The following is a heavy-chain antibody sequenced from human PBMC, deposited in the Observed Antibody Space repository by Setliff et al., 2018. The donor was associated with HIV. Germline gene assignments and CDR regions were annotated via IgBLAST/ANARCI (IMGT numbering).Heavy chain of an antibody. V-gene: IGHV4-4*07. D-gene: IGHD1-1*01. CDR2: IYTSGNT. J-gene: IGHJ5*02. CDR1: GGSISSYY. CDR3: ARDTTPGIGQAANWFDP. Sequence: SETLSLTCTVSGGSISSYYWSWIRQPAGKGLEWIGRIYTSGNTNYNPSLKSLKSRVTMSVDTSKNQFSLKLSSVTAADTAVYYCARDTTPGIGQAANWFDPWGQGTLVTVSS.